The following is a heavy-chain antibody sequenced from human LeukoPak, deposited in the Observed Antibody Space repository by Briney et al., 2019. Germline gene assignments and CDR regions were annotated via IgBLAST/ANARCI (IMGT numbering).Heavy chain of an antibody. V-gene: IGHV4-59*01. CDR2: IYYSGST. Sequence: WETLSLTCTVSGGSISSYYWSWIRQPPGKGLEWIGYIYYSGSTNYNPSLKSRVTISVDTSKNQFSLKLSSVTAADTAVYYCARTNPMVRGVIISPYYYYGMDVWGQGTTVTVSS. CDR1: GGSISSYY. J-gene: IGHJ6*02. D-gene: IGHD3-10*01. CDR3: ARTNPMVRGVIISPYYYYGMDV.